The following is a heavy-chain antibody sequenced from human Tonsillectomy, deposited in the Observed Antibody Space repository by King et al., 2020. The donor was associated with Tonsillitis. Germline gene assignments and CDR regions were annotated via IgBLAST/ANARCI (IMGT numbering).Heavy chain of an antibody. Sequence: VQLVESGGGLVQPGRSLRLSCTASGFTFGDYGMSWFRQAPGKGLDWVGFIRSKAYGGTTEYAASVKGRFTISRDDSKSIAYLQMNSLKTDDTAVYYCTRVRYSSGWYRFGGPHFFDSWGQGTLVTVSS. D-gene: IGHD6-19*01. V-gene: IGHV3-49*03. CDR2: IRSKAYGGTT. CDR1: GFTFGDYG. CDR3: TRVRYSSGWYRFGGPHFFDS. J-gene: IGHJ4*02.